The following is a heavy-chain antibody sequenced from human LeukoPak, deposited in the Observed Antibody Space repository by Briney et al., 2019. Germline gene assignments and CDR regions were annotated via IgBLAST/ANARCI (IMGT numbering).Heavy chain of an antibody. Sequence: GESLKISCKGSGYSFTSYWIGWVRQMPGKGLEWMGIFYPGDSNRRYSPSFQGQVTFSADMSITTAYLQWSSLKASDTAMYYCARREPATKSFDYWGQGTLVTVSS. CDR2: FYPGDSNR. CDR3: ARREPATKSFDY. CDR1: GYSFTSYW. D-gene: IGHD5-24*01. V-gene: IGHV5-51*01. J-gene: IGHJ4*02.